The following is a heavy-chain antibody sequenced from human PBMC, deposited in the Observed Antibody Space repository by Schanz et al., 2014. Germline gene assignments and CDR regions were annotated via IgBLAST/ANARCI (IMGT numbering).Heavy chain of an antibody. Sequence: QVQLVQSGAEVKKPGASVRLSCEASGGTFSSSTLTWVRQAPGQGLEWMGRIIPILDKTNYAQKFQGRVTMTADKSTSTVYMELSSLRSEDTAVYFCARGPSTGAFDIWGQGTMXTVSS. CDR1: GGTFSSST. V-gene: IGHV1-69*09. J-gene: IGHJ3*02. CDR2: IIPILDKT. CDR3: ARGPSTGAFDI.